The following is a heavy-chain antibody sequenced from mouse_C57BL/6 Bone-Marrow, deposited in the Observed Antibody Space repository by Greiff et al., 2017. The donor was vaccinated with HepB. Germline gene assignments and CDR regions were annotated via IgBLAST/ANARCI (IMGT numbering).Heavy chain of an antibody. V-gene: IGHV1-55*01. CDR2: IYPGSGST. D-gene: IGHD1-1*01. Sequence: VQLQQPGAELVKPGASVKMSCKASGYTFTSYWITWVKQRPGQGLEWIGDIYPGSGSTNYNEKFKSKATITVDTSSSTAYMQLSSLTSEDSAVYYCSIYYYGSSHFDYAMDYWGQGTSVTVSS. J-gene: IGHJ4*01. CDR1: GYTFTSYW. CDR3: SIYYYGSSHFDYAMDY.